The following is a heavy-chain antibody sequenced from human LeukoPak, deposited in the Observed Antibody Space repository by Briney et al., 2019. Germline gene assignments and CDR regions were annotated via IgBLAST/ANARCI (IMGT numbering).Heavy chain of an antibody. J-gene: IGHJ4*02. CDR3: VKEYHSRGFGAYFDY. CDR1: KFTFSHYG. Sequence: PGGSLRLSCTASKFTFSHYGMQWVRQAPGKGLEWVAVISSDGSMKVYADSVKGRFTLSRDNSINTVDLQMNSLRAEDTAVYYCVKEYHSRGFGAYFDYWGQGTLVTVSS. CDR2: ISSDGSMK. V-gene: IGHV3-30*18. D-gene: IGHD3-3*01.